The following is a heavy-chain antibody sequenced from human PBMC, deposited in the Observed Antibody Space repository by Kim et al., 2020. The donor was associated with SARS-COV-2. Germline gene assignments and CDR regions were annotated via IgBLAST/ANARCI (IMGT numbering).Heavy chain of an antibody. D-gene: IGHD4-4*01. V-gene: IGHV4-61*02. CDR2: IYGSGNT. CDR3: ARITPEMTTWRWRPIDI. J-gene: IGHJ3*02. Sequence: SETLSLTCTVSGGSISSGSYYWNWLRQPAGKGLEWIGRIYGSGNTNYNTSLKSRVTISIDTSQNQFSLKVSSVTAADTAVYFCARITPEMTTWRWRPIDIWGQGAMVTVSS. CDR1: GGSISSGSYY.